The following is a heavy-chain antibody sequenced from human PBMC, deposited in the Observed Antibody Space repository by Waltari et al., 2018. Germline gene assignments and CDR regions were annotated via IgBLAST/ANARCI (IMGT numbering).Heavy chain of an antibody. Sequence: QVQLQESGPGLVKPSETLSLTCTVSGYSISSGYYWGWIRQPPGKGLEWIGSIYHSGSTYYNPSLKSRVTISVDTSKNQFSLKLSSVTAADTAAYYCAKMTTVTNYFDYWGQGTLVTVSS. CDR3: AKMTTVTNYFDY. V-gene: IGHV4-38-2*02. CDR2: IYHSGST. CDR1: GYSISSGYY. D-gene: IGHD4-17*01. J-gene: IGHJ4*02.